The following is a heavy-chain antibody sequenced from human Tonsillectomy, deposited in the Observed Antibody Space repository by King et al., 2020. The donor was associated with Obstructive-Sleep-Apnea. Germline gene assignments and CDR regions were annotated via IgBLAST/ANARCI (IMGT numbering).Heavy chain of an antibody. V-gene: IGHV3-30*04. CDR3: AISVGKLSYFDY. CDR1: GFSFSDYA. Sequence: VQLVESGGGVVQPGRSLILSCAASGFSFSDYAINWVRQAPAKGLEWVATISYDGRSKYYTDSVKGRFTISRDNSKSTLFLQMNSLRTEDTAVYYCAISVGKLSYFDYWGQGTLVTVSS. CDR2: ISYDGRSK. J-gene: IGHJ4*02. D-gene: IGHD3-10*01.